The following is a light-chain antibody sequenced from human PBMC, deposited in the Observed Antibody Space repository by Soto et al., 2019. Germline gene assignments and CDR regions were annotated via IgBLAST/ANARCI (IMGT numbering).Light chain of an antibody. V-gene: IGLV2-14*01. CDR1: SSDVAAYNY. J-gene: IGLJ1*01. CDR2: EVT. CDR3: SSYTCSDSYV. Sequence: QSALTQPASVSGSPGQSITISCTGTSSDVAAYNYVSWYQQHPGEAPKVMIYEVTNRPSGVSNRFSGSKSGSTASLTISGLQAEDEADYYCSSYTCSDSYVFGPGTKLTVL.